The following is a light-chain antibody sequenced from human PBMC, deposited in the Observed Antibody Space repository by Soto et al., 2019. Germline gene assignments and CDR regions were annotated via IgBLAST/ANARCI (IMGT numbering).Light chain of an antibody. Sequence: EIVLTQSPGTLSLSPGERATLSCRASQSVSSSYLAWYQQKPGQAPRLLIYGASSRATGIPDRFSGSGYGTDFTLTISRLEPEEFGVYYCQKYGSSPSTFCQGTKVEIK. CDR1: QSVSSSY. CDR2: GAS. J-gene: IGKJ1*01. CDR3: QKYGSSPST. V-gene: IGKV3-20*01.